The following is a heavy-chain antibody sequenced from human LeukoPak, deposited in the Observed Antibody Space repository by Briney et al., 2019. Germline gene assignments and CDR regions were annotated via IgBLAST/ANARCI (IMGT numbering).Heavy chain of an antibody. CDR3: ATSSSSSRYYYYYYMDV. D-gene: IGHD6-6*01. CDR1: GGSFSGYY. Sequence: PSETLSLTCAVYGGSFSGYYWSWIRQPPGKGLEWIGEINHSGSTNYNPSPKSRVTISVDTSKNQFSLKLSSVTAADTAVYYCATSSSSSRYYYYYYMDVWGKGTTVTVSS. V-gene: IGHV4-34*01. J-gene: IGHJ6*03. CDR2: INHSGST.